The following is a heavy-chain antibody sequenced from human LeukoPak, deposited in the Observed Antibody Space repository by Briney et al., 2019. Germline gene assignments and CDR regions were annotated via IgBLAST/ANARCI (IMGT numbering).Heavy chain of an antibody. CDR2: IYYSGST. Sequence: SETLSLTCTVSGGSISSSSYYWGWIRQPPGKGLEWIGSIYYSGSTYYNPSLKSRVTISVDTSKNQFSLKLSSVTAADTAVYYCQGGTNYSWELLTAVGYDYWGQGTLVTVSS. CDR1: GGSISSSSYY. D-gene: IGHD1-26*01. J-gene: IGHJ4*02. V-gene: IGHV4-39*07. CDR3: QGGTNYSWELLTAVGYDY.